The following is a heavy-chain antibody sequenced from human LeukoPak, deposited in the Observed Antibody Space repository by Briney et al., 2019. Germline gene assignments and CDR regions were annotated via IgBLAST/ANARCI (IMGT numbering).Heavy chain of an antibody. CDR3: ARSPDSSGYYYYFDY. Sequence: SETLSLTCTVSGGSISSFYWSWIRQPPGKGLEWIGYIYYSGSTNYNPSLKSRVTISVDTSKNQLSLKLTSVTAADTAVYYCARSPDSSGYYYYFDYWGQGTQVSVSS. CDR1: GGSISSFY. D-gene: IGHD3-22*01. J-gene: IGHJ4*02. V-gene: IGHV4-59*01. CDR2: IYYSGST.